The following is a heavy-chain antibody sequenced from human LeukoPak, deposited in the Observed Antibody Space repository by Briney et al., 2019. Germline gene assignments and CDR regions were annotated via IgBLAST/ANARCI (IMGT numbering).Heavy chain of an antibody. Sequence: SETLSLTCTVSGASVSSGGYYWSWLRQPPGKGLEWIGYIYYSGSTNYNPSLKSRVTISVDKSKNQFSLKVSSVTAADTAVYYCARRGGSGRSFDYWGQGTLVTVSS. V-gene: IGHV4-61*08. CDR2: IYYSGST. D-gene: IGHD3-10*01. CDR3: ARRGGSGRSFDY. J-gene: IGHJ4*02. CDR1: GASVSSGGYY.